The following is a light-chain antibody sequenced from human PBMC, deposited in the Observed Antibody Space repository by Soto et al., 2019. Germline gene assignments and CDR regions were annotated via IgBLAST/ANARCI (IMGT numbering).Light chain of an antibody. CDR3: QHRYNWPPA. J-gene: IGKJ5*01. V-gene: IGKV3-11*01. CDR2: DAS. Sequence: EIVLTQSPATLSLSPGERATLSCRASQSVRNNLGWYQQRPGQAPRLLIYDASERATGIPARFSGSGSGTDFTLTINSLEPEDFAVYYCQHRYNWPPAFGQGTRLEIK. CDR1: QSVRNN.